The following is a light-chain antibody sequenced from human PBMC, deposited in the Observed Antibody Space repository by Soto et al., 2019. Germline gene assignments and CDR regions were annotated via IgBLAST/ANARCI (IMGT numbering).Light chain of an antibody. Sequence: AIRMTQSPSAFSASTGDRVTITCRASQGISSYLAWYQQKPGKAPKLLIYDASTLERGVPDRFSGSGSGTDFTLTISSLQAEDVAVYFCQQYYNTPLTFGPGTKVDI. V-gene: IGKV1-8*01. CDR2: DAS. J-gene: IGKJ3*01. CDR1: QGISSY. CDR3: QQYYNTPLT.